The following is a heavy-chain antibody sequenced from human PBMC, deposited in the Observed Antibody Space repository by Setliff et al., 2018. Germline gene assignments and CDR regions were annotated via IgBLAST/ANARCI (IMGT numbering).Heavy chain of an antibody. CDR2: IKQDGSEK. D-gene: IGHD3-22*01. V-gene: IGHV3-7*04. Sequence: GGSLRLSCAASGFTFSSYWMSWVRQAPGKGLEWVANIKQDGSEKYYVDSVKGRFTISRDNAKNSLYLQMNSLRAEDTAVYYCAKEYYSDSSGYYRGPAAFDIRGQGTVVTVSS. CDR1: GFTFSSYW. CDR3: AKEYYSDSSGYYRGPAAFDI. J-gene: IGHJ3*02.